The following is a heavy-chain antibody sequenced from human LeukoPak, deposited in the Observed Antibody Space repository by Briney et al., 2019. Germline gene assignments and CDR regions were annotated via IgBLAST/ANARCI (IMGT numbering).Heavy chain of an antibody. D-gene: IGHD3-10*01. CDR1: GFTFSSYG. J-gene: IGHJ4*02. CDR3: ARAFDSGSYYKIGY. V-gene: IGHV3-33*01. Sequence: GGSLRLSCAASGFTFSSYGMHWVRQAPGKGLEWVAVIWYDGSNKYYADSVKGRFTISRDNSKNTLYLQMNSLRAEDTAVYYCARAFDSGSYYKIGYWGQGTLVTVSS. CDR2: IWYDGSNK.